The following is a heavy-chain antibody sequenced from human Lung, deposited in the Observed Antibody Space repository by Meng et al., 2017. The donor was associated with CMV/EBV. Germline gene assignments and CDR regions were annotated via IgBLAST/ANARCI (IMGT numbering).Heavy chain of an antibody. V-gene: IGHV2-70D*14. J-gene: IGHJ6*02. CDR1: GFXLSIRGMR. CDR3: AREYSSSARRSGAYCYGLDV. D-gene: IGHD6-6*01. CDR2: IDWDDDN. Sequence: SGXXLVXPTQTFTLTCSFFGFXLSIRGMRVHWIRQPPGKALEWLARIDWDDDNFYSTYLKTRLTISKDTSKNHVVLTMTNMDPVDTATYYCAREYSSSARRSGAYCYGLDVWXQGTTVTVSS.